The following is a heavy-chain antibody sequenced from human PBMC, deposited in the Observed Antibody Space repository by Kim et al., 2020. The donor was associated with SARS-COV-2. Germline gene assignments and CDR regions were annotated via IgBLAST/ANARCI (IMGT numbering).Heavy chain of an antibody. Sequence: RGRLTISRDNDKNSLFLQINSLRAEDTAVYYCARGPNYSPFDYWGQGTLVTVSS. J-gene: IGHJ4*02. V-gene: IGHV3-7*04. CDR3: ARGPNYSPFDY. D-gene: IGHD4-4*01.